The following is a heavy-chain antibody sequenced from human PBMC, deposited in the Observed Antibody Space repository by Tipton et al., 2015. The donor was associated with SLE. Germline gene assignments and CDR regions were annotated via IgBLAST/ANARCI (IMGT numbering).Heavy chain of an antibody. CDR1: GDYITSDIYY. V-gene: IGHV4-39*02. CDR3: ARGTFYYGSRSRYYGMDV. Sequence: TLSLTCFVSGDYITSDIYYWGWIRQPPGKGLEWIGEIKHSGRTNYNPSLKSRVTMSVGTSKNHFSLRLSSVTAADSAVYYCARGTFYYGSRSRYYGMDVWGQGTTVTVSS. CDR2: IKHSGRT. J-gene: IGHJ6*02. D-gene: IGHD3-10*01.